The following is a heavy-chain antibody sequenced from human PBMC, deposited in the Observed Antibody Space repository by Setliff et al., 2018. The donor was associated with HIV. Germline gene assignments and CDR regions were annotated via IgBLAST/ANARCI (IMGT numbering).Heavy chain of an antibody. D-gene: IGHD4-17*01. Sequence: GESLKISCAATGFTFSNYAMTWVRQAPGKGLEWVSSISGNADGNADKTTYADSVKGRFTISRDDSRSTVFLQMNSLRAEDTAVYYCARANYGDYINYWGQGTLVTVSS. J-gene: IGHJ4*02. V-gene: IGHV3-23*01. CDR3: ARANYGDYINY. CDR1: GFTFSNYA. CDR2: ISGNADGNADKT.